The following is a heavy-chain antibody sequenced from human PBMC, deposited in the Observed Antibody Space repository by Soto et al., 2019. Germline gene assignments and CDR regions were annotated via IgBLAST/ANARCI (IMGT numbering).Heavy chain of an antibody. V-gene: IGHV3-21*01. Sequence: GESLRLSCAASGFTFSSYSMNWVRQAPGKGLEWVSSISSSSSYIYYADSVKGRFTISRDNAKNSLYLQMNSLRAEDTAVYYCARVDPMVRGVLSCFDYWGQGTLVTVSS. CDR2: ISSSSSYI. CDR3: ARVDPMVRGVLSCFDY. CDR1: GFTFSSYS. J-gene: IGHJ4*02. D-gene: IGHD3-10*01.